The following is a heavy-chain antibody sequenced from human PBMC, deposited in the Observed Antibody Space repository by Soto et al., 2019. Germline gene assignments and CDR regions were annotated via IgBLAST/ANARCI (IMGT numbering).Heavy chain of an antibody. J-gene: IGHJ4*02. CDR2: ISAYNGNT. CDR1: GYTFTSYG. D-gene: IGHD2-2*01. Sequence: QVQLVQSGAEVKKPGASVKVSCKASGYTFTSYGISWVRQAPGQGLEWMGWISAYNGNTNYAQKLQGRVTMTTDTSTSTAYMELRSLRSDDTAVYYCASSFIVLVPAAPLDYWGQGTLVTVSS. V-gene: IGHV1-18*01. CDR3: ASSFIVLVPAAPLDY.